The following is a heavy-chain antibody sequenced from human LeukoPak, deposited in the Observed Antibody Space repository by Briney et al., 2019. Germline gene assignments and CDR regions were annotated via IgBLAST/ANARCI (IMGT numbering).Heavy chain of an antibody. D-gene: IGHD2-2*01. J-gene: IGHJ4*02. V-gene: IGHV3-48*01. CDR3: ARMSRTYLDY. Sequence: GGSLRLSCAASGFTFSSYSMNWVRQAPGKGLEWGSYISGSSSTIYYADSVKGRFTISRDNSKNTLYLQMNSLRAEDTAIYYCARMSRTYLDYWGQGVLVTVSS. CDR1: GFTFSSYS. CDR2: ISGSSSTI.